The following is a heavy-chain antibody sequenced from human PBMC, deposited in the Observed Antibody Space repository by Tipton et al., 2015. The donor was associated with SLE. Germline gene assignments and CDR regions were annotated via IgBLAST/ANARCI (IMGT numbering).Heavy chain of an antibody. V-gene: IGHV4-34*01. J-gene: IGHJ2*01. CDR2: INHSGST. CDR1: GGSFSGYY. Sequence: TLSLTCAVYGGSFSGYYWSWIRQPPGKGLEWIGEINHSGSTNYNPSLKSRVTISVDTSKNQFSLKLSFVTAADTAVYYCASRGDYGDYVSGYWYFDLWGRGTLVTVSS. CDR3: ASRGDYGDYVSGYWYFDL. D-gene: IGHD4-17*01.